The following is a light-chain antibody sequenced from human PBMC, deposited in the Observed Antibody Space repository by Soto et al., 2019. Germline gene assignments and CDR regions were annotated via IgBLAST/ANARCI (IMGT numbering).Light chain of an antibody. J-gene: IGKJ1*01. V-gene: IGKV1-6*02. CDR2: GAS. CDR3: LQDINYPWT. Sequence: QITPSPSTPSASVGERVTIPFRASQGIGNALGWCQQKPGKPPKVLIYGASNLQSGVPPRFSGSGSGTDFTLAISSLQPEDSATYYCLQDINYPWTFGQGTKVDIK. CDR1: QGIGNA.